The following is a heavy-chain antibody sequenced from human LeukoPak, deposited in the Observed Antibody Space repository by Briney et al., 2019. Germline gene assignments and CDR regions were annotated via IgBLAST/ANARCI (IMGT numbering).Heavy chain of an antibody. V-gene: IGHV5-51*01. J-gene: IGHJ4*02. CDR2: FYPGDSDS. CDR3: ARGPRGGNWNEALDY. CDR1: GYSFTTYW. D-gene: IGHD1-1*01. Sequence: GESLKISCKASGYSFTTYWIGWVRQMPGKGLEWMGMFYPGDSDSRYSPSFQGQVTISADNSITTAYLQWSCLKASDTAMYYCARGPRGGNWNEALDYWGQGTLVTVSS.